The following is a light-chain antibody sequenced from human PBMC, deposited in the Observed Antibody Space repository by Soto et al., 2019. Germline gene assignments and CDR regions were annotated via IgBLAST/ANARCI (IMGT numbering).Light chain of an antibody. J-gene: IGKJ2*01. CDR2: AAS. CDR3: QQANSFPPT. Sequence: DIQMTQSPSSVSASVGDRVTITCRASQGISNWLAWYQQKPGKAPNLLIFAASSLQSGVPSRFSGSGSGTDFTLTISDLQPADFSTYYCQQANSFPPTFGQGTKLEIK. CDR1: QGISNW. V-gene: IGKV1-12*01.